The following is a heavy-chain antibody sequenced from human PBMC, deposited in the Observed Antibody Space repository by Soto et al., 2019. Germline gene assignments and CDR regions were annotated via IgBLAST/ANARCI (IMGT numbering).Heavy chain of an antibody. V-gene: IGHV5-10-1*01. J-gene: IGHJ6*02. CDR3: ARHPLTTVVTPGYYYYGMDV. Sequence: GESLKISCKGSGYSFTSYWISWVRQMPGKGLEWMGRIDPSDSYTNYSPSFQGHVTISADKSISTAYLQWSSLKASDTAMYYCARHPLTTVVTPGYYYYGMDVWGQGTTVTVS. CDR1: GYSFTSYW. CDR2: IDPSDSYT. D-gene: IGHD4-17*01.